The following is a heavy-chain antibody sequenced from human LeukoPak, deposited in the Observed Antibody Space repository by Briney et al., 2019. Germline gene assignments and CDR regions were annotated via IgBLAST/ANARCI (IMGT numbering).Heavy chain of an antibody. Sequence: SETLSLTCTVSGGSISSYYWSWIRQPPGKGLEWIGYIYTSGSTNYNPSLKSRVTISVDTSKNQFSLKLSSVTAADTAVYYCARRVMLETIDYYYYYMDVWGKGTTVTVSS. CDR3: ARRVMLETIDYYYYYMDV. CDR2: IYTSGST. CDR1: GGSISSYY. V-gene: IGHV4-4*09. J-gene: IGHJ6*03. D-gene: IGHD1-1*01.